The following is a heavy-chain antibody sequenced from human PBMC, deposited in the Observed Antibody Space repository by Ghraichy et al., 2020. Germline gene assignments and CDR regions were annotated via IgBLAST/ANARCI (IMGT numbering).Heavy chain of an antibody. D-gene: IGHD5-12*01. CDR1: GFTFDDYG. CDR3: ARASDYDRGGYYYGMDV. Sequence: GGSLRLSCAASGFTFDDYGMSWVRQAPGKGLEWVSGINWNGGSTGYADSVKGRFTISRDNAKNSLYLQMNSLRAEDTALYHCARASDYDRGGYYYGMDVWGQGTTVTVSS. J-gene: IGHJ6*02. CDR2: INWNGGST. V-gene: IGHV3-20*01.